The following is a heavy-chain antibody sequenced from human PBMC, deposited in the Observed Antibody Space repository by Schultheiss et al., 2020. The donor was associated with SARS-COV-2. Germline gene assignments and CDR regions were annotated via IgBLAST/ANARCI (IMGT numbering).Heavy chain of an antibody. CDR3: ARGSCSGGSCYFDY. CDR2: IYYSGST. D-gene: IGHD2-15*01. CDR1: GGSISSYY. Sequence: SQTLSLTCTVSGGSISSYYWSWIRQPPGKGLEWIGYIYYSGSTNYNPSLKSRVTISVDTSKNQFSLQLNSVTPEDTAVYYCARGSCSGGSCYFDYWGQGTLVTVSS. J-gene: IGHJ4*02. V-gene: IGHV4-59*12.